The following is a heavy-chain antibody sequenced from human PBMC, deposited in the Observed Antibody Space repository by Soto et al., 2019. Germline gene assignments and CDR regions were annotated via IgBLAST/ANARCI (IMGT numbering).Heavy chain of an antibody. J-gene: IGHJ4*02. V-gene: IGHV3-33*01. D-gene: IGHD2-15*01. CDR3: VRADCTGGSCYPNFDY. CDR1: GFIFSNFA. CDR2: IWYDGGSK. Sequence: QVHLVESGGSVVQPGRSLRLSCAASGFIFSNFAMHWVRQAPGKGLEWVAVIWYDGGSKYYADSVKGRFTISRDNSKNPLFLQVNSLRAEDTAVYYCVRADCTGGSCYPNFDYWGQGTLVTVSS.